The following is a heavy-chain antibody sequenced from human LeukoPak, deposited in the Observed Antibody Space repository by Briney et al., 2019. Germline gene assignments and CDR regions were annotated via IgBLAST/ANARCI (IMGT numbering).Heavy chain of an antibody. V-gene: IGHV1-46*01. CDR2: INPSGGST. D-gene: IGHD3-9*01. CDR3: ARDAAVLRYFDWLGAGRNWFDP. CDR1: GYTFTSYY. J-gene: IGHJ5*02. Sequence: GASVKVSCKASGYTFTSYYMHWVRQAPGQGLEWMGIINPSGGSTSYAQKFQGRVTMTRDTSTSTVYMELSSLRSEDTAVYYCARDAAVLRYFDWLGAGRNWFDPWGQGTLVTVSS.